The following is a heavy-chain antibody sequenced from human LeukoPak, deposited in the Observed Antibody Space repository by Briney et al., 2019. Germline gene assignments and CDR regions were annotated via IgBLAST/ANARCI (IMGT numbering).Heavy chain of an antibody. J-gene: IGHJ4*02. CDR1: GFTVSSNY. Sequence: GSLRLSCAASGFTVSSNYMSWVRRAPGKGLEWIGEINHSGSTNYNPSLKSRVTISVDTSKNQFSLKLSSVTAADTAVYYCARLYLPATRFDYWGQGTLVTVSS. V-gene: IGHV4-34*01. CDR3: ARLYLPATRFDY. CDR2: INHSGST. D-gene: IGHD5-24*01.